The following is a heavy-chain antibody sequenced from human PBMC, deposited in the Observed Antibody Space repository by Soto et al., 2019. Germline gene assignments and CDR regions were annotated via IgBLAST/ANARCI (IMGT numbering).Heavy chain of an antibody. CDR1: GYSFTSYW. Sequence: PGESLKISCKGSGYSFTSYWISWVRQMPGKGREWMGRIDPSDSYTNYSPSFQGHVTISADKSISTAYLQWSSLKASDTAMYYCARTPTSGYCSSTSCPYYYGMDVWGQGTTVTVSS. V-gene: IGHV5-10-1*01. D-gene: IGHD2-2*01. J-gene: IGHJ6*02. CDR3: ARTPTSGYCSSTSCPYYYGMDV. CDR2: IDPSDSYT.